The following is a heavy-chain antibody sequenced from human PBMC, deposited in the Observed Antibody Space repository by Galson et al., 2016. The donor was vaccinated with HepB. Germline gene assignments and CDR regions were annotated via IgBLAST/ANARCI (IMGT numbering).Heavy chain of an antibody. D-gene: IGHD4-23*01. Sequence: ETLSLTCAVSGDSFSANSWSWLRQSPAMGLEWIGEIDPSGNTNYNPSFRSRVTLSVDTSKNQFSLNLRSVTAADTAIYYHARERWYRTDYWGQGNLVTVSS. CDR1: GDSFSANS. CDR3: ARERWYRTDY. V-gene: IGHV4-34*01. CDR2: IDPSGNT. J-gene: IGHJ4*02.